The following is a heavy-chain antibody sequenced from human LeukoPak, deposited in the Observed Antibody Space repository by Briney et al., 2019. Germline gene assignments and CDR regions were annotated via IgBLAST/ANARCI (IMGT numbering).Heavy chain of an antibody. CDR2: ISREGSTT. Sequence: GGSLRLSCAASGFSFNNYWMHWVRLAPGKGLVWVSRISREGSTTSYADSVEGRFTISRDNAKNTLYLQMNSLRAEDTAVYYCVTDLDLGGYSSFVSWGQGTLVTVSS. V-gene: IGHV3-74*01. CDR3: VTDLDLGGYSSFVS. D-gene: IGHD4-23*01. J-gene: IGHJ4*02. CDR1: GFSFNNYW.